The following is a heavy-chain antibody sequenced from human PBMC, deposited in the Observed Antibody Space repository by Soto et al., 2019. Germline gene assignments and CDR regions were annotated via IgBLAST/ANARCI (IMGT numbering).Heavy chain of an antibody. CDR2: SNPRGGSK. J-gene: IGHJ5*02. Sequence: ASVXDASQASGSPLTSYYMYWVRQAPGQGLERMGISNPRGGSKSYAQNVQGRGNMTRDTSTSTVDMERSSLRSEDTAVFYFARDLGGSSTSCYSGWLDPWGQETRGTVAS. V-gene: IGHV1-46*03. CDR3: ARDLGGSSTSCYSGWLDP. D-gene: IGHD2-2*01. CDR1: GSPLTSYY.